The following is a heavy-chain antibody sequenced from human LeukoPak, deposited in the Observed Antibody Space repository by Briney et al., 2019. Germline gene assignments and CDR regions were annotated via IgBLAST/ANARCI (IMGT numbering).Heavy chain of an antibody. V-gene: IGHV3-43*01. Sequence: GGSLRLSCAASGFTFDDYTMHWVRQPPGKGLEWVSLISWGGGSTYYAGSVEGRFTISRDNSKNSLYLQMDSLSVEDTALYYCAKARDGNTSGGLEGWGQGTLVIVSS. CDR2: ISWGGGST. D-gene: IGHD5-24*01. CDR1: GFTFDDYT. CDR3: AKARDGNTSGGLEG. J-gene: IGHJ4*02.